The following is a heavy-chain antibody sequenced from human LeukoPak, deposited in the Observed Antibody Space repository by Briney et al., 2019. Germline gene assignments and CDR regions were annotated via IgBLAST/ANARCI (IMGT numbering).Heavy chain of an antibody. D-gene: IGHD2-15*01. CDR1: GVIFSNYW. Sequence: PGGSLRLSCAASGVIFSNYWMSWVRQAPGKGLEWVANIKQDGSGKHYVDSVKGRFTISRDNAENSLYLQMNRLGVEDTAVYYCARELRAVVVVAHGFGDWGQGTQVSVSS. CDR2: IKQDGSGK. CDR3: ARELRAVVVVAHGFGD. J-gene: IGHJ4*02. V-gene: IGHV3-7*01.